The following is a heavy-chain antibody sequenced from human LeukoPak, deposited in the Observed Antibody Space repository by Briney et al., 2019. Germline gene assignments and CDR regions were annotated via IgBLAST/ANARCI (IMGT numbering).Heavy chain of an antibody. CDR2: IKQDGSGK. CDR1: GFTFSSYW. Sequence: QPGGSLRLSCAASGFTFSSYWMSWVRQAPGKGLEWVANIKQDGSGKYYVDSVKGRFTISRDNAKNSLYLQMNSLRAEDTAVYYCVVPAAIQRDWGQGTMVTVSS. D-gene: IGHD2-2*01. CDR3: VVPAAIQRD. J-gene: IGHJ3*01. V-gene: IGHV3-7*01.